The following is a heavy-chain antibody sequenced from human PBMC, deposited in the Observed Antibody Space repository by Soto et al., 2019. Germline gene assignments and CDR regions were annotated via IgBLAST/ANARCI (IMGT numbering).Heavy chain of an antibody. CDR1: GGTFTSYG. D-gene: IGHD3-9*01. Sequence: ASVKVSCKASGGTFTSYGISWVRQAPGQGLEWMGWISAYNGNTNYAQKLQGRVTMTTDTSTSTAYMELRSLRSDDTAVYYCARDRPYYDILTGSPTLFDYWGQGTLVTVSS. CDR3: ARDRPYYDILTGSPTLFDY. V-gene: IGHV1-18*01. J-gene: IGHJ4*02. CDR2: ISAYNGNT.